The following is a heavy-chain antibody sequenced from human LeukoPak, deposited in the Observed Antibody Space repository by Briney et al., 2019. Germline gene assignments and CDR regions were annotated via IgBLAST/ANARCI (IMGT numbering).Heavy chain of an antibody. CDR1: GGTFSSYA. J-gene: IGHJ6*03. Sequence: SVKVSCKASGGTFSSYAISWVRQAPGQGLEWMGGIIPIFGTANYAQKFQGRVTIAADESTSTAYMELSSLRSEDTAVYYCARGAGSGATMDVWGKGTTVTVSS. CDR3: ARGAGSGATMDV. V-gene: IGHV1-69*13. CDR2: IIPIFGTA. D-gene: IGHD6-19*01.